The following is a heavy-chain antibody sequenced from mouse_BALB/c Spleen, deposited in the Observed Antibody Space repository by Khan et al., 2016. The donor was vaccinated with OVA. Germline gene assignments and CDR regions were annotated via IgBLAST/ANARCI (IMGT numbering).Heavy chain of an antibody. CDR2: IYTYTGEP. CDR3: ARGGRRAMDY. J-gene: IGHJ4*01. D-gene: IGHD3-3*01. CDR1: GYTFTNYG. V-gene: IGHV9-3-1*01. Sequence: QIQLVQSGPDLKKPGETVKISCKASGYTFTNYGINWVKQAPGKGLEWMGWIYTYTGEPTYADDFKGRFAFYLETSASTAYLQINNLKNEDTATYCCARGGRRAMDYWGQGTSVTVSS.